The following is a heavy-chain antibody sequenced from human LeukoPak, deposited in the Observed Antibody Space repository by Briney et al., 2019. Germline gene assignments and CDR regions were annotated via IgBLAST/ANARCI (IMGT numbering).Heavy chain of an antibody. CDR3: ARGIAAAGTDY. V-gene: IGHV4-59*01. D-gene: IGHD6-13*01. Sequence: SETLSLTCTVSGGSISSYYWSWIRQPPGKGLEWIGYIYYSGSTNYNPSLKSRVTISVDASKNQFSLKLSSVTAADTAVYYCARGIAAAGTDYWGQGTLVTVSS. CDR2: IYYSGST. CDR1: GGSISSYY. J-gene: IGHJ4*02.